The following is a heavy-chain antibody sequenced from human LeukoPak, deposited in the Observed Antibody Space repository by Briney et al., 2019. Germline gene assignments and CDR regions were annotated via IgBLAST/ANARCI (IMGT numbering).Heavy chain of an antibody. V-gene: IGHV3-74*01. CDR3: ARDHSSWELPSDY. J-gene: IGHJ4*02. CDR2: INSDGSTI. CDR1: GFTFSSYW. Sequence: GGSLRLSCAASGFTFSSYWMHWVRQAPGKGRVWVSRINSDGSTISYADSVKGRFTISRDNAKNTLYLQMNSLRAEDTAVYYCARDHSSWELPSDYWGQGTLVTVSS. D-gene: IGHD6-13*01.